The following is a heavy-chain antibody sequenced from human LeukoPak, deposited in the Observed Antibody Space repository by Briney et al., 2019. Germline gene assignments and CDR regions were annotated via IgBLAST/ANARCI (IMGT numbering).Heavy chain of an antibody. CDR1: GGSISSGSYY. J-gene: IGHJ4*02. CDR3: ARVTQYSSYYFDY. Sequence: SETLSLTCTVSGGSISSGSYYWSWIRQPAGKGLEWIGRIYPSGSTYYNPSLKSRVTISVDTSKNQFSLKLSSVTAADTAVYYCARVTQYSSYYFDYWGQGTLVTVSS. V-gene: IGHV4-61*02. CDR2: IYPSGST. D-gene: IGHD5-18*01.